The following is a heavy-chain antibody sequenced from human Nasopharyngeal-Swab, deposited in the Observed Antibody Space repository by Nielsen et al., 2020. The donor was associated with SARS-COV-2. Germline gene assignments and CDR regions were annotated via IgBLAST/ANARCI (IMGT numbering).Heavy chain of an antibody. D-gene: IGHD6-19*01. CDR1: GFTFRSYA. J-gene: IGHJ4*02. Sequence: GESLKISCAASGFTFRSYAISWVRQAPGKGLEWVSAISGSGGSTYYADSVKGRFTISRDNSKNTLYLQMNSLRAEDTAVYYCAKDRLYAVAGGVDYWGQGTLVTVSS. CDR3: AKDRLYAVAGGVDY. CDR2: ISGSGGST. V-gene: IGHV3-23*01.